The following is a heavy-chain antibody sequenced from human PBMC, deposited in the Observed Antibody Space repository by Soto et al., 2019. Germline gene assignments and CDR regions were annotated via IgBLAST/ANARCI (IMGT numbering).Heavy chain of an antibody. D-gene: IGHD5-12*01. Sequence: SETLSLTCTVSGGSISSYYWSWIRQPPGKGLEWIGYIYYRGSTNYNPSLKSRVTISVATSKNQFSLKLSSVTAADTAVYYCARVMGGYDYYYYYGMDVWGQGTTVTVSS. CDR1: GGSISSYY. CDR3: ARVMGGYDYYYYYGMDV. CDR2: IYYRGST. V-gene: IGHV4-59*01. J-gene: IGHJ6*02.